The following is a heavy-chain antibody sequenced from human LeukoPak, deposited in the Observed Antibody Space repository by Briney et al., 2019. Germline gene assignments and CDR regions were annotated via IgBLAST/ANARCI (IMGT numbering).Heavy chain of an antibody. CDR3: TSVPLVVVAASWFDP. D-gene: IGHD2-15*01. CDR2: ISGSGSTI. Sequence: GGSLRLSCAASGFAFSDYYMNWIRQAPGKGLEWVSYISGSGSTIYYADSVKGRFTISRDNAKNSLYLQMNSLRAEDTAVYYCTSVPLVVVAASWFDPWGQGTLVTVSS. V-gene: IGHV3-11*04. CDR1: GFAFSDYY. J-gene: IGHJ5*02.